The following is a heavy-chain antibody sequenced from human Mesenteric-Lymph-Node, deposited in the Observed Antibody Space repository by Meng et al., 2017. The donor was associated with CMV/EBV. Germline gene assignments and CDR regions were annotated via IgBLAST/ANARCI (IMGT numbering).Heavy chain of an antibody. CDR1: GGSISSSSYY. CDR3: ARDGDYYDSSGYNPFDY. D-gene: IGHD3-22*01. CDR2: IYYSGST. J-gene: IGHJ4*02. V-gene: IGHV4-39*07. Sequence: QLQLQESGPGLVKPSETLSLTCTVSGGSISSSSYYWGWIRQPPGKGLEWIGSIYYSGSTYYHPSLKSRVTISVDTSKNQFSLKLSSVTAADTAVYYCARDGDYYDSSGYNPFDYWGQGTLVTVSS.